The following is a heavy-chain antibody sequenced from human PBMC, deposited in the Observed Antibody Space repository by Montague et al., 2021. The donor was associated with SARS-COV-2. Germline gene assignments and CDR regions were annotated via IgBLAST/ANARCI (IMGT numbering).Heavy chain of an antibody. CDR3: AKDLVLRAARPDALDV. V-gene: IGHV3-48*04. CDR1: GFTFSSYS. Sequence: SLRLSCAASGFTFSSYSVNWVRQAPGKGLEWISHISSSTNIIYYADSVKGRFTISRDNARNSLYLQMNSLRVDGTAVYYCAKDLVLRAARPDALDVWGQGTVVTVSS. D-gene: IGHD6-6*01. J-gene: IGHJ3*01. CDR2: ISSSTNII.